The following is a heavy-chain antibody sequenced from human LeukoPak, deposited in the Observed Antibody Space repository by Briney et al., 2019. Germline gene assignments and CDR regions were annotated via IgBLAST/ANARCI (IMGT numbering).Heavy chain of an antibody. Sequence: GSSVKVCCKASGGTFSSYAISWVRQAPGQGLEWMGRIIPILGIANYAQKFQGRVMITADKSTSTAYMELSSLRSEDTAVYYCAGGYGSGSYYNPYYYYGMDVWGQGTTVTVSS. J-gene: IGHJ6*02. CDR1: GGTFSSYA. V-gene: IGHV1-69*04. CDR3: AGGYGSGSYYNPYYYYGMDV. D-gene: IGHD3-10*01. CDR2: IIPILGIA.